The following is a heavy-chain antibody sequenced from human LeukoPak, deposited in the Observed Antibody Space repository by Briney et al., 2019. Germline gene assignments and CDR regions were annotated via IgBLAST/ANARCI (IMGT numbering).Heavy chain of an antibody. Sequence: PSETLSLTCAVYGGSFRGYYWSWIRQPPGKGLEWIGEINHSGSTNYNPSLKSRVTISVDTSKNQFSLKLSSVTAADTAVYYCAREGTRYCSGGSCYSSWFDPWGQGTLVTVSS. CDR1: GGSFRGYY. V-gene: IGHV4-34*01. CDR2: INHSGST. D-gene: IGHD2-15*01. J-gene: IGHJ5*02. CDR3: AREGTRYCSGGSCYSSWFDP.